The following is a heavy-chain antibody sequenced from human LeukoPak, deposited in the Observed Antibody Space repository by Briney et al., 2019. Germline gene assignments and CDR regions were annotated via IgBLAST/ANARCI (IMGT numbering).Heavy chain of an antibody. J-gene: IGHJ6*02. CDR2: IYHSGST. D-gene: IGHD2-21*01. CDR1: GGSISSGGYS. CDR3: ASQGGDSILGV. V-gene: IGHV4-30-2*01. Sequence: PSETLSLTCAVSGGSISSGGYSWSWIRQPPGKGPEWIGYIYHSGSTYYNPSLKSRVTISVDRSKNQFSLKLSSVTAADTAVYYCASQGGDSILGVWGQGTTVTVSS.